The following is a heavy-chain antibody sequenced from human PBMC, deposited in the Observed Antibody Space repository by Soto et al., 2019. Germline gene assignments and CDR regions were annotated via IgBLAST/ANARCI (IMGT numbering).Heavy chain of an antibody. V-gene: IGHV4-59*01. Sequence: SETLSLTCTVSGGSISSYYWSWIRQPPGKGLEWIGYIYYSGSTNYNPSLKSRVTISVDTSKNQFSLKLSSVTAADTAVYYCARFGATVTTSDGVYYYYGMDVWGQGTTVTVSS. CDR1: GGSISSYY. J-gene: IGHJ6*02. D-gene: IGHD4-4*01. CDR3: ARFGATVTTSDGVYYYYGMDV. CDR2: IYYSGST.